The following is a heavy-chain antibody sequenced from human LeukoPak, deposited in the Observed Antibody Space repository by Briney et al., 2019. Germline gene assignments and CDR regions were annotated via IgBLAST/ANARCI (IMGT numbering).Heavy chain of an antibody. CDR3: ARDPLPVVAARFDP. CDR1: GGTFSSYA. J-gene: IGHJ5*02. Sequence: GSSVKVSCKASGGTFSSYAISWVRQAPGQGLEWMGRIIPIFGTANYAQKFQGRVTIATDESTSTAYMELSSLRSEDTAVYYCARDPLPVVAARFDPWGQGTLVTVSS. D-gene: IGHD2-15*01. CDR2: IIPIFGTA. V-gene: IGHV1-69*05.